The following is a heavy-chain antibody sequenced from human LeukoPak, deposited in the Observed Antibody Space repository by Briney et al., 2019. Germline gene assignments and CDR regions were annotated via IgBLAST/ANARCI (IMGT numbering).Heavy chain of an antibody. J-gene: IGHJ4*02. V-gene: IGHV1-2*02. CDR2: INPNSGFT. D-gene: IGHD3-3*01. CDR1: GYIFNDYY. CDR3: ARSPPVGDFWSGYYWFDY. Sequence: ASVKVSCKASGYIFNDYYMHWVRQAPGQGLEWMGWINPNSGFTNYAQKFQERVTITRDMSTSTAYMELSSLRSEDTAVYYCARSPPVGDFWSGYYWFDYWGQGTLVTVSS.